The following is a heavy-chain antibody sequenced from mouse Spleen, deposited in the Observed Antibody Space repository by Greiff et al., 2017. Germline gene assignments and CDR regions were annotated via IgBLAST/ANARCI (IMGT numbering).Heavy chain of an antibody. CDR1: GFTFSDYG. D-gene: IGHD4-1*01. CDR2: ISSGSSTI. CDR3: ARTTGTGDAMDY. Sequence: EVMLVESGGGLVKPGGSLKLSCAASGFTFSDYGMHWVRQAPEKGLEWVAYISSGSSTIYYADTVKGRFTISRDNAKNTLFLQMTSLRSEDTAMYYCARTTGTGDAMDYWGQGTSVTVSS. V-gene: IGHV5-17*01. J-gene: IGHJ4*01.